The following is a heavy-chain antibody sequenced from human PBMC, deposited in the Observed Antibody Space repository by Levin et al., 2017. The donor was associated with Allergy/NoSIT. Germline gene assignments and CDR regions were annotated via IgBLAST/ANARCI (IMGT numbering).Heavy chain of an antibody. Sequence: ASVKVSCKASGDSFSHSVISWVRQAPGHGLEWMGGIIPSYGTANYSQNFQGRVTFSADESTRTAYMELRSLRSEDTAVYYCARSQKKYYYDTSGHPFDYWGQGTLVTVSS. J-gene: IGHJ4*02. CDR3: ARSQKKYYYDTSGHPFDY. CDR1: GDSFSHSV. V-gene: IGHV1-69*13. CDR2: IIPSYGTA. D-gene: IGHD3-22*01.